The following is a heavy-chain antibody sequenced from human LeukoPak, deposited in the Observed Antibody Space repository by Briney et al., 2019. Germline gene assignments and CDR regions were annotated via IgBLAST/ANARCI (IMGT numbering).Heavy chain of an antibody. Sequence: PGGSLRLSCAASGFTFSSYAMSWVRQAPGKGLEWVSGISGSGGSTYYADSVKGRFTISRDNSKNTLYLQMNSLRAEGTAVYYCARDLSRSGWYSPYYFDYWGQGTLVTVSS. CDR2: ISGSGGST. CDR1: GFTFSSYA. V-gene: IGHV3-23*01. J-gene: IGHJ4*02. CDR3: ARDLSRSGWYSPYYFDY. D-gene: IGHD6-19*01.